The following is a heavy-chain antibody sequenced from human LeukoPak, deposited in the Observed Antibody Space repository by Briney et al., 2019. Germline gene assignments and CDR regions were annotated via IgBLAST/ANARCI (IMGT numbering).Heavy chain of an antibody. CDR3: ARMHFNVVVTAIPYEP. Sequence: GASVKVSCKASGYTFTGYYMHWVRQAPGQGLEWMGWINPNSSGTNYAQKFQGRVTMTRDTSISTAYMELSRLRSDDTAVYYCARMHFNVVVTAIPYEPWGQGTLVTVSS. D-gene: IGHD2-21*02. V-gene: IGHV1-2*02. CDR2: INPNSSGT. CDR1: GYTFTGYY. J-gene: IGHJ5*02.